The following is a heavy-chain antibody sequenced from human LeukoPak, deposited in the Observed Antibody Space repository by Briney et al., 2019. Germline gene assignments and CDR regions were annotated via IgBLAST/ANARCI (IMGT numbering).Heavy chain of an antibody. J-gene: IGHJ4*02. D-gene: IGHD3-22*01. CDR2: IYYSGST. CDR3: ARGGDTSGYYYVFDY. Sequence: SETLSLTCTVSGGSFSRYYWTWSRQPPGKGLEWIGYIYYSGSTKYNASLKSRVTISVDTSKNQFSLKLTSVTAADTAVYYCARGGDTSGYYYVFDYWGRGTLVTVSS. V-gene: IGHV4-59*01. CDR1: GGSFSRYY.